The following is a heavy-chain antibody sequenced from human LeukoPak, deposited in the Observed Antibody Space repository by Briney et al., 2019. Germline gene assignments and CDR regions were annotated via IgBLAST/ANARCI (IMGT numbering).Heavy chain of an antibody. CDR1: GYTFTSYY. Sequence: ASVKVSCKASGYTFTSYYMHWVRQAPAQGLEWMGIINPSGGSTSYAQKFQGRVTMTRDMSTSTVYMELSSLRSEDTAVYYCARDRYWDSSSWYFDYWGQGTLVTVSS. CDR3: ARDRYWDSSSWYFDY. V-gene: IGHV1-46*01. CDR2: INPSGGST. J-gene: IGHJ4*02. D-gene: IGHD6-13*01.